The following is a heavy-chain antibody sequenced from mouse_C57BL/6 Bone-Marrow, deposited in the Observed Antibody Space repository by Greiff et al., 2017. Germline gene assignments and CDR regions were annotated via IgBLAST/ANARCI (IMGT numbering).Heavy chain of an antibody. D-gene: IGHD1-1*01. CDR1: GYTFTSYW. J-gene: IGHJ4*01. CDR3: ARYYGYAMDY. CDR2: IDPSDSET. V-gene: IGHV1-52*01. Sequence: QVQLQQPGAELVRPGSSVKLSCKASGYTFTSYWMHWVKQRPIQGLEWIGNIDPSDSETHYNQKFKDKATLTVDKSSSTAYMQLSSLTSEDSAVYYCARYYGYAMDYWVQGTSVTVSS.